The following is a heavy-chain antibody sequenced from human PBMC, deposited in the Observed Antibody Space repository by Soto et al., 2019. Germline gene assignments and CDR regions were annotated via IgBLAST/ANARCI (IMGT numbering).Heavy chain of an antibody. V-gene: IGHV1-2*04. Sequence: QVQLVQSGAEVKKPGASVKVSCKASGYTFTDYYMHWVRQAPGQRLEWMGWINPNSGTTNYAQKFQGWVTMTRDTSITTVYMEVSRLRSDDTAVYYSARVPRGVYYGMDVWGQGTTVTVSS. CDR1: GYTFTDYY. CDR2: INPNSGTT. J-gene: IGHJ6*02. D-gene: IGHD3-10*01. CDR3: ARVPRGVYYGMDV.